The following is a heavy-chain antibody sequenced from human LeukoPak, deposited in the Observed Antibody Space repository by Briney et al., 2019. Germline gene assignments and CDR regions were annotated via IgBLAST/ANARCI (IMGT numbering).Heavy chain of an antibody. CDR1: GGSLSGYY. J-gene: IGHJ4*02. CDR3: ARGPKNVDTAMVGRYYFDY. V-gene: IGHV4-34*01. CDR2: NNHSGST. Sequence: NSSETLSLTRAVYGGSLSGYYWSWIRQPPGKGLEWVGENNHSGSTNYNTSLKSRVTISEATSQHQFPLKLSTVTAADTAVYYCARGPKNVDTAMVGRYYFDYWGQGTLVTVSS. D-gene: IGHD5-18*01.